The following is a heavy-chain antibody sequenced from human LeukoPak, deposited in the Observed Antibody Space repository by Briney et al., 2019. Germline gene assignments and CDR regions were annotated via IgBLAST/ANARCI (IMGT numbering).Heavy chain of an antibody. CDR2: INHSGST. Sequence: SETLSLTCTVSGDSISSGGYYWSWIRQHPGMGLEWIGEINHSGSTNYNPSLKSRVTISVDTSKNQFSLKLSSVTAADTAVYYCARDGYCSSTSCYSWFDPWGQGTLVTVSS. V-gene: IGHV4-39*07. J-gene: IGHJ5*02. CDR1: GDSISSGGYY. CDR3: ARDGYCSSTSCYSWFDP. D-gene: IGHD2-2*03.